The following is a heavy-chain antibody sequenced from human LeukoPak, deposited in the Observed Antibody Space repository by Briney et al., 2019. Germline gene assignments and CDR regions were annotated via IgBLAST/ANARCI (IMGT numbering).Heavy chain of an antibody. Sequence: PSETLSLTCTVSGYSINSGYYWGWIRQPPGKGLEWIGSIYHSGSTYYNPSLKSRVTISVDTSKNQFSLKLSSVTAADTAVYYCAARGVTGTNYYMDVWGKGTTVTVSS. D-gene: IGHD1/OR15-1a*01. CDR2: IYHSGST. CDR3: AARGVTGTNYYMDV. CDR1: GYSINSGYY. V-gene: IGHV4-38-2*02. J-gene: IGHJ6*03.